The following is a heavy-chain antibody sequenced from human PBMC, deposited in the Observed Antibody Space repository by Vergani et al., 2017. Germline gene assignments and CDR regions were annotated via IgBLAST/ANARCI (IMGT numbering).Heavy chain of an antibody. D-gene: IGHD3-22*01. CDR3: ASTSTTYYYYDSSGYYPTVAFDI. CDR2: IYYSGST. CDR1: GFTFSSYA. V-gene: IGHV4-59*01. Sequence: VQLLESGGGLVQPGGSLRLSCAASGFTFSSYAMSWVRQAPGKGLEWIGYIYYSGSTNYNPSLKSRVTISVDTSKNQFSLKLSSVTAADTAVYYCASTSTTYYYYDSSGYYPTVAFDIWGQGTMVTVSS. J-gene: IGHJ3*02.